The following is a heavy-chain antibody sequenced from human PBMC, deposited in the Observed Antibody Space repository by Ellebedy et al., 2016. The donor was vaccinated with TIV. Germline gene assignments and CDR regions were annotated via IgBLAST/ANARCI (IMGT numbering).Heavy chain of an antibody. CDR1: GYTFTSFD. CDR3: ARGRGYSGPRDYFDY. Sequence: ASVKVSCKASGYTFTSFDINWVRQATGQGLEWMAWMNPNSGNKNSARKFKGRVTMTRDISTGTAYMELSSLRSDDTAVYYCARGRGYSGPRDYFDYWGQGTLVTVAS. D-gene: IGHD5-12*01. V-gene: IGHV1-8*01. CDR2: MNPNSGNK. J-gene: IGHJ4*02.